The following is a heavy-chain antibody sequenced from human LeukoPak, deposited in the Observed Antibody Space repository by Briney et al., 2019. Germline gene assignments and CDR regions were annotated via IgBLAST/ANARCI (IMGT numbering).Heavy chain of an antibody. J-gene: IGHJ4*02. CDR2: INPSGGST. CDR3: ARDLRERRFFDY. CDR1: GYTFTSYY. Sequence: ASVTVSCKASGYTFTSYYMHWVRQAPGQGLEWMGIINPSGGSTSYAQKFQGRVTMTRDMSTSTVYMELSSLRSEDTAVYYCARDLRERRFFDYWGQGTLVTVSS. V-gene: IGHV1-46*01.